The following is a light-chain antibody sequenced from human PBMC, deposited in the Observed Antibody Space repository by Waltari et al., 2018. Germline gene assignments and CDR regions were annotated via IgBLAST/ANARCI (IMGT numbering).Light chain of an antibody. V-gene: IGKV3-20*01. Sequence: EIVLTQSPGTLSLSPGERATLSCRASQSVTNNFLAWYQQKPGQAPRRVVYGAISRATGIPDRFSGSGSGTDFTLTISGLEPEDFAVYYCQHYVRTPYTFGQGTKLEIK. J-gene: IGKJ2*01. CDR1: QSVTNNF. CDR3: QHYVRTPYT. CDR2: GAI.